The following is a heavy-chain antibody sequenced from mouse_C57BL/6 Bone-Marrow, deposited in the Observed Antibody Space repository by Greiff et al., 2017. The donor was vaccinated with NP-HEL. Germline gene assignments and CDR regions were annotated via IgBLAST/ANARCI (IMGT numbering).Heavy chain of an antibody. CDR3: AREGIYYDYDGAWFAY. J-gene: IGHJ3*01. V-gene: IGHV1-42*01. D-gene: IGHD2-4*01. Sequence: VQLKESGPELVKPGASVKISCKASGYSFTGYYMNWVKQSPEKSLEWIGEINPSTGGTTYNQKFKAKATLTVDKSSSTASMQLKSLTSEDSAVYYCAREGIYYDYDGAWFAYWGQGTLVTVSA. CDR2: INPSTGGT. CDR1: GYSFTGYY.